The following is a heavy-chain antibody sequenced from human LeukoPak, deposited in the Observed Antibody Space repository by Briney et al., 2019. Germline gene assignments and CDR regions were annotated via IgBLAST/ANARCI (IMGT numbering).Heavy chain of an antibody. CDR2: IYSGGST. J-gene: IGHJ4*02. CDR1: GFTFSSYE. D-gene: IGHD3-3*01. V-gene: IGHV3-66*02. Sequence: GGSLRLSCAASGFTFSSYEMNWVRQAPGKGLEWVSIIYSGGSTYYADSVKGRFTISRDNSKNTLYLQMNSLRAEDTAVYYCATGIWSGYDWGQGTLVTVSS. CDR3: ATGIWSGYD.